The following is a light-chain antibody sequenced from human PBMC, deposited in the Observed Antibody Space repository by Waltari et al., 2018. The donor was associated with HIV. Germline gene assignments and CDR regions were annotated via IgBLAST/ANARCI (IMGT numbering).Light chain of an antibody. V-gene: IGLV1-47*01. CDR1: SSNIGNNY. J-gene: IGLJ3*02. Sequence: QSVLTQPPSASGTPGQRVTISCSGSSSNIGNNYVYWYHQVPGTAPKLLIHRNDQRPAGVPARFSGSKSGTSAALAISGLRSDDEGDYYCATWDGSLSGRVFGGGTKLTVL. CDR2: RND. CDR3: ATWDGSLSGRV.